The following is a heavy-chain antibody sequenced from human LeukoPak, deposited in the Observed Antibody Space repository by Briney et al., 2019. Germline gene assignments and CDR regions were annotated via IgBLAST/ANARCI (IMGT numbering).Heavy chain of an antibody. J-gene: IGHJ3*02. CDR2: ISSSGSTI. CDR3: ANWVQLWLDAFDI. Sequence: GGSLRLSCAASGFTFSDYYMSWIRQAPGKGLEWVSYISSSGSTIYYADSVKGRFTISRDNAKNSLYLQMNSLRAEDTAVYYCANWVQLWLDAFDIWGQGTMVTVSS. CDR1: GFTFSDYY. D-gene: IGHD5-18*01. V-gene: IGHV3-11*01.